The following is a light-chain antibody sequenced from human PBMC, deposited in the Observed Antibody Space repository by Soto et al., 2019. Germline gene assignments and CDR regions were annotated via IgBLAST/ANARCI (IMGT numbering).Light chain of an antibody. V-gene: IGKV3-20*01. Sequence: EIVLTQSPGTLSLSPGERATLSCRASQSISSSSLAWYHQKPGQAPRLLIYGAFSRAPGIPDRFSGSGSGTYFDLTISRLEPEDFAVYYCQQYGRSPPYTFGRGTKLEI. CDR2: GAF. CDR3: QQYGRSPPYT. CDR1: QSISSSS. J-gene: IGKJ2*01.